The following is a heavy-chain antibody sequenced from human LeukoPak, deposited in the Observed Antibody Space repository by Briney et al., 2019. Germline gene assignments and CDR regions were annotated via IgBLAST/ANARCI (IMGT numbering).Heavy chain of an antibody. CDR1: GYTFIICG. V-gene: IGHV1-18*01. CDR2: ISGYNGDT. Sequence: ASVKVSCKASGYTFIICGVSWVRQAPGQGLEWMGWISGYNGDTYYVQKFRGRVTMTTDTSTSTVYMEVRSLTSDDTAIYYCARNPTAAALDCCGQGTLVTVSS. CDR3: ARNPTAAALDC. J-gene: IGHJ4*02. D-gene: IGHD6-13*01.